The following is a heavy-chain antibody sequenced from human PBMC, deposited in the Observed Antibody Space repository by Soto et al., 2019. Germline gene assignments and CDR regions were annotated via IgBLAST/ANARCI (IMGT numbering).Heavy chain of an antibody. D-gene: IGHD3-16*01. CDR2: INHSGST. Sequence: QVQLQQWGAGLLKPSETLSLTCAVYGGSFSGYYWSWIRQPPGKGLEWIGEINHSGSTNYNPSLKSRVTISVDTSKNQFSLKLSSVTAADTAVYYCARLEVRKYDYVWGNYYYYYGMDVWGQGTTVTVSS. J-gene: IGHJ6*02. CDR1: GGSFSGYY. V-gene: IGHV4-34*01. CDR3: ARLEVRKYDYVWGNYYYYYGMDV.